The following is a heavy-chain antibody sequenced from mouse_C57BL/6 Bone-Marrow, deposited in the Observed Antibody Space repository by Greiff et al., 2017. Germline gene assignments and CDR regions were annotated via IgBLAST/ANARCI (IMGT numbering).Heavy chain of an antibody. CDR3: ARYGYDPWFAY. V-gene: IGHV3-6*01. CDR1: GYSITSGYY. D-gene: IGHD2-2*01. J-gene: IGHJ3*01. CDR2: ISYDGSN. Sequence: DVKLQESGPGLVKPSQSLSLTCSVTGYSITSGYYWNWIRQFPGNKLEWMGYISYDGSNNYNPSLKNRISITRDTSKNQFFLKLNSVTTEDTATYYCARYGYDPWFAYWGQGTLVTVSA.